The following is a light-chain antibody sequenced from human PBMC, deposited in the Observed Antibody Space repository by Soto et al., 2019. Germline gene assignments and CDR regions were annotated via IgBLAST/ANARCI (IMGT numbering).Light chain of an antibody. Sequence: QSVLTQPPSASGSPGQSVTISCTGTKNDIGVYDFVSWYQHHPGKAPRLIIYEVVQRPSGVPDRFSGSKSGNTASLNVSGFKVPVKLNYFCKSYAGSNTYVFGSGTKVTVL. CDR2: EVV. J-gene: IGLJ1*01. CDR1: KNDIGVYDF. V-gene: IGLV2-8*01. CDR3: KSYAGSNTYV.